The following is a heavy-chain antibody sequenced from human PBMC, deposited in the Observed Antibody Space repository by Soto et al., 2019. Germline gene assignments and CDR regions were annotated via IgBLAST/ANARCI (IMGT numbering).Heavy chain of an antibody. J-gene: IGHJ6*02. CDR2: MNPNSGNT. CDR3: ARWPDGYYYYGMDV. Sequence: QVQLVQSGAEVKKPGASVKVSCKASGYTFTSYDINRVRQATGQGLEWMGWMNPNSGNTGYAQKVQGRVTMTRNTSISTAYMELSSLRSEDTAVYYCARWPDGYYYYGMDVWCQGTTVTVSS. CDR1: GYTFTSYD. V-gene: IGHV1-8*01.